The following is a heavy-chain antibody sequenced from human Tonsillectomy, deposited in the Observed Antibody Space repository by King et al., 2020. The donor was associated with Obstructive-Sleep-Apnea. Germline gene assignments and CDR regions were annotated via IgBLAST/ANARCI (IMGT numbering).Heavy chain of an antibody. J-gene: IGHJ5*02. CDR2: IYHMGIT. CDR1: GDSSSSYY. V-gene: IGHV4-59*01. CDR3: ARGGWFGESLSWFDP. Sequence: QLQESGPGLVKPSETLSLTCTVSGDSSSSYYWSWIRQPPGKGLEWIGYIYHMGITNYNPSLKSRVTISVDTSKNQFSLKLSSVTAADPAVYYCARGGWFGESLSWFDPWGQGTLVTVSS. D-gene: IGHD3-10*01.